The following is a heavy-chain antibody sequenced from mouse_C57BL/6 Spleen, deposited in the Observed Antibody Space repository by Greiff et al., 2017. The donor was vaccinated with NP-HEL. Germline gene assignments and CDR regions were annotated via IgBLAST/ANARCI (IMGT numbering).Heavy chain of an antibody. V-gene: IGHV5-6*01. J-gene: IGHJ2*01. D-gene: IGHD1-3*01. CDR1: GFTFSSYG. Sequence: EVQGVESGGDLVKPGGSLKLSCAASGFTFSSYGMSWVRQTPDKRLEWVATISSGGSYTYYPDSVKGRFTISRDNAKNTLYLQMSSLKSEDTAMYYCARHISPYYFDYWGQGTTLTVSS. CDR3: ARHISPYYFDY. CDR2: ISSGGSYT.